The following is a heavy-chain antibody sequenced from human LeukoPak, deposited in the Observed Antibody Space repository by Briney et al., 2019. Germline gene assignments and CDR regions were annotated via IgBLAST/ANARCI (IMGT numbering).Heavy chain of an antibody. D-gene: IGHD3-22*01. J-gene: IGHJ4*02. CDR1: GYTFTSYG. CDR3: ARSSYGQNRYYYDSSGQLDY. CDR2: ISAYNGNT. V-gene: IGHV1-18*01. Sequence: ASVKVSCKASGYTFTSYGISWVRQAPGQGLEWMGWISAYNGNTNYAQKLQGRVTMTTDTSTSTAYMELRSLRSDDTAVYYCARSSYGQNRYYYDSSGQLDYWGQGTLVTVSS.